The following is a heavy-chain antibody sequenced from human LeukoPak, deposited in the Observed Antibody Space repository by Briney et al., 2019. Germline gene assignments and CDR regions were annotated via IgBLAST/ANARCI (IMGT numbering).Heavy chain of an antibody. Sequence: GGSLRLSCAASGFTFSSYGMHWVRQAPGKGLEWVAVIWYDGSNKYHADSVKGRFTISRDNSKNTLYLQMNSLRAEDTAVYYCARDFVTMVRGARYNWFDPWGQGTLVTVSS. J-gene: IGHJ5*02. CDR3: ARDFVTMVRGARYNWFDP. CDR2: IWYDGSNK. V-gene: IGHV3-33*01. CDR1: GFTFSSYG. D-gene: IGHD3-10*01.